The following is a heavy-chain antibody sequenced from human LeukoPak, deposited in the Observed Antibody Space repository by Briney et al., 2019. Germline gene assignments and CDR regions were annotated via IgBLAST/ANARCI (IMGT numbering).Heavy chain of an antibody. V-gene: IGHV1-69*05. CDR2: IIPIFGTA. CDR3: ARGDMTQELHFDY. Sequence: SVKVSCKSSGGTFSSYAISWVRQAPGQGLEWMGRIIPIFGTANYAQKFQGRVTITTDESTSTAYMELSSLRSEDTAVYYCARGDMTQELHFDYWGQGTLVTVSS. CDR1: GGTFSSYA. D-gene: IGHD1-26*01. J-gene: IGHJ4*02.